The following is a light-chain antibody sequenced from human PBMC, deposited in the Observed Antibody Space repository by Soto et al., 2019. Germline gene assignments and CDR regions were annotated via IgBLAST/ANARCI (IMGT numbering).Light chain of an antibody. CDR3: LLYHSGGQLA. J-gene: IGLJ2*01. CDR1: TGAVTSGYY. Sequence: QAVVTQAPSLTVSPGGTVTLTCASSTGAVTSGYYPNWFQQKPGQAPTSLIYSTTNRHSWTPARFSGSLLGGKAALTVSGVQPEDEAEYYCLLYHSGGQLAFGGGTKLTVL. V-gene: IGLV7-43*01. CDR2: STT.